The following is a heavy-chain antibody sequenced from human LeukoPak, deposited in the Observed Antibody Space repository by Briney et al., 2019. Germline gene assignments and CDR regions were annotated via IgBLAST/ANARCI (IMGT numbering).Heavy chain of an antibody. Sequence: SETLSLTCTVSGGSISSYYWSWIRQPAGKGLEWIWRIYTSGSTNYNPSLKSRVTMSVDTSKNQFSLKLSSVTAADTAVYYCARDGSGWSKEDTWFDSWGQGTLVTVSS. CDR2: IYTSGST. CDR3: ARDGSGWSKEDTWFDS. V-gene: IGHV4-4*07. CDR1: GGSISSYY. D-gene: IGHD6-19*01. J-gene: IGHJ5*01.